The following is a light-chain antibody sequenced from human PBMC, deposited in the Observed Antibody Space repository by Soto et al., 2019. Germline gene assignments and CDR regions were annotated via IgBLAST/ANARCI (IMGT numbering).Light chain of an antibody. CDR3: SSYTTSGTPV. CDR2: EVS. J-gene: IGLJ3*02. Sequence: QSALTQPASVSGSPGQSITISCTGTSSDVGGYNYLSWYQQHPGKAPRVMIYEVSNRPSGVXXXXSGSKSGNTASLTISGXXAXXEAXXFCSSYTTSGTPVFGGGTKLTVL. CDR1: SSDVGGYNY. V-gene: IGLV2-14*01.